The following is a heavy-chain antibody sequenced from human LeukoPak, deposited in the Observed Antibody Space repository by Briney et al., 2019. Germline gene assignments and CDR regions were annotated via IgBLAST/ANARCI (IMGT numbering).Heavy chain of an antibody. Sequence: GGSLRLSCAASGFTFSSYGIHWVRQAPGKGLEWVAVISYDGSNEYYADSVKGRFTISRDNAKNSLYLQMNSLRAEDTAVYYCARDSYYDILTGYLRYFDYWGQGTLVTVSS. J-gene: IGHJ4*02. CDR1: GFTFSSYG. CDR3: ARDSYYDILTGYLRYFDY. D-gene: IGHD3-9*01. V-gene: IGHV3-30*03. CDR2: ISYDGSNE.